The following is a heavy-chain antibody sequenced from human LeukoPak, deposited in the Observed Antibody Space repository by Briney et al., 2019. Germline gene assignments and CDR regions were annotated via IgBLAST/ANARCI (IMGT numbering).Heavy chain of an antibody. V-gene: IGHV3-48*04. D-gene: IGHD3-22*01. J-gene: IGHJ3*02. CDR1: GFTFSSYS. CDR2: ISSRSSTI. Sequence: PGGSLRLSCGASGFTFSSYSMNWVRQAPGKGLEWVSYISSRSSTIYYADSVKGRFTISRDNAKNSLYLQMNSLRAEDTAVYYCASTYYFDSSGYLDPFDIRGQGTMVSVSS. CDR3: ASTYYFDSSGYLDPFDI.